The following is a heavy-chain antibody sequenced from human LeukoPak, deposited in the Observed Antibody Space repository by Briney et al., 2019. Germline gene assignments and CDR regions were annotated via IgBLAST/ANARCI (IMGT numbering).Heavy chain of an antibody. CDR2: INHSEST. V-gene: IGHV4-34*01. Sequence: PSETLSLTCAVYGGSFSGYYWSWIRQSPGKGLEWIGEINHSESTSYNPSLKSRVTISVESSKNQFSLKLSSVTAEDKAVYYCARAGVRIILMVYAVFDYWGQGTLVTVSS. CDR1: GGSFSGYY. J-gene: IGHJ4*02. CDR3: ARAGVRIILMVYAVFDY. D-gene: IGHD2-8*01.